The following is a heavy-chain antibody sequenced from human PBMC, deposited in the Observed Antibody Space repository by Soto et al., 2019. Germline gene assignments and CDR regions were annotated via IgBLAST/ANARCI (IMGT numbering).Heavy chain of an antibody. J-gene: IGHJ3*01. D-gene: IGHD5-18*01. CDR1: GYTFSSFG. V-gene: IGHV1-18*01. CDR2: ISAHNGDT. CDR3: ARDRGYSPDSFDD. Sequence: ASVKVSCKASGYTFSSFGIGWVRQAPGQGLEWMGWISAHNGDTNYAQKLQGRVTMTTDTSTSTVYMDLTSLRSDDTAMYYCARDRGYSPDSFDDWVPVTQVTGS.